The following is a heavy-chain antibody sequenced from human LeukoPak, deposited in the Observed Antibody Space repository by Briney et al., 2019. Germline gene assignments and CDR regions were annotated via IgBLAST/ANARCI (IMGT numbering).Heavy chain of an antibody. CDR3: ARGGIITEAGIWGGLDI. Sequence: GASAKVSCKTSGYTFTHYALHWVRQAPGQRLEWMGWVDAGNGDTKCSQDFQGRVTITRDTSANTTQMDLSTLRSEDTAVYYCARGGIITEAGIWGGLDIWGQGTVVTVSS. V-gene: IGHV1-3*01. CDR1: GYTFTHYA. CDR2: VDAGNGDT. D-gene: IGHD6-13*01. J-gene: IGHJ3*02.